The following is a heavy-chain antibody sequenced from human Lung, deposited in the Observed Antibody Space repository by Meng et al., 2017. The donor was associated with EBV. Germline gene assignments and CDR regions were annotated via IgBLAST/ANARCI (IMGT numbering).Heavy chain of an antibody. Sequence: LTGSASELVKPSLSLSPTFTVPGGPLRRGGSSWSWLRRHPGKGLEWIGYIYSSGSTYYNPSLKNLVTISVDTSKNQFSLKLSSVTAADTAVYYCARVVAGRYNWFDPWGQGTLVTVSS. J-gene: IGHJ5*02. V-gene: IGHV4-31*01. CDR3: ARVVAGRYNWFDP. D-gene: IGHD6-6*01. CDR2: IYSSGST. CDR1: GGPLRRGGSS.